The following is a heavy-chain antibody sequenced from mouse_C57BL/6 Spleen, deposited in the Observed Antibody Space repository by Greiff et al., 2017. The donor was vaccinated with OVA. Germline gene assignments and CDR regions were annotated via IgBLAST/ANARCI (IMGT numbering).Heavy chain of an antibody. CDR1: GFSLTSYG. CDR2: IWSGGST. Sequence: QVQLKESGPGLVQPSQSLSITCPVSGFSLTSYGVHWVRQSPGKGLEWLGVIWSGGSTDYNAAFISRLSISKDNSKSQVFFKMNSLQADDTAIYYCARDSNYGYYFDYWGQGTTLTVSS. V-gene: IGHV2-2*01. D-gene: IGHD2-5*01. CDR3: ARDSNYGYYFDY. J-gene: IGHJ2*01.